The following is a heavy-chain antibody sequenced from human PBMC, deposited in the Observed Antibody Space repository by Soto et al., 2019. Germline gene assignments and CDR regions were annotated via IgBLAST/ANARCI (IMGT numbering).Heavy chain of an antibody. V-gene: IGHV3-23*01. CDR1: GFTFSSYS. CDR2: ISGSGGST. J-gene: IGHJ4*02. Sequence: EVQLLESGRSLVQPGGSLKLSCAASGFTFSSYSMSWVRQAPGKGLEWVSGISGSGGSTYNADSVKGRFTISRDNSRNTLYLQMNSLRAEDTAIYYCATSTGDTWTTYHFDYWGQGTLVTVSS. CDR3: ATSTGDTWTTYHFDY. D-gene: IGHD4-17*01.